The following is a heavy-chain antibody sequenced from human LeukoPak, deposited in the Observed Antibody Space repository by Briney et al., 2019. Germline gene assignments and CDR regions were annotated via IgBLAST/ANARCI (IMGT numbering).Heavy chain of an antibody. CDR3: TTCSSTSCYYYYGMDV. Sequence: GGSLRLSCAASGFTFSNAWMSWVRQAPGKGLEWVGRIKSKTDGGTTDYAAPVKGRFTISRDDSKNTLYLQMNSLKTEDTAVYYCTTCSSTSCYYYYGMDVWGQGTTVTVSS. CDR1: GFTFSNAW. D-gene: IGHD2-2*01. V-gene: IGHV3-15*01. J-gene: IGHJ6*02. CDR2: IKSKTDGGTT.